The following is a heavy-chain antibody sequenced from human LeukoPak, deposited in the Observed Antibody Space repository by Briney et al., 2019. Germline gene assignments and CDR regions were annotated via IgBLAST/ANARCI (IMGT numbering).Heavy chain of an antibody. CDR2: ISSNGGTT. J-gene: IGHJ4*02. D-gene: IGHD3-22*01. CDR1: GFTFSNHA. V-gene: IGHV3-64D*09. CDR3: VRDPAAYYYDSTFDY. Sequence: GGSLRLSCSASGFTFSNHAMHWVRQAPGKGLEFVAAISSNGGTTYHADSVEGRFAISRDNSKNTLFLQMTFLRIEDTDVYYCVRDPAAYYYDSTFDYWGQGTLVTVSA.